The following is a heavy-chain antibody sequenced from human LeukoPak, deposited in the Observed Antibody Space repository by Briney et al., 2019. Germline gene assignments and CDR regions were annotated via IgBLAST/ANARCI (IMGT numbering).Heavy chain of an antibody. J-gene: IGHJ4*02. Sequence: TGGSLRLSCAASGSMFSSNAMNWVRQAPGKGLEWVSAISGSGDDTYYADSVKGRFTISRDNSKNTLYLQMNSLRAEDTAVYYCAKKEAMIRGVPYYYDFWGQGALVTVSS. D-gene: IGHD3-10*01. V-gene: IGHV3-23*01. CDR3: AKKEAMIRGVPYYYDF. CDR2: ISGSGDDT. CDR1: GSMFSSNA.